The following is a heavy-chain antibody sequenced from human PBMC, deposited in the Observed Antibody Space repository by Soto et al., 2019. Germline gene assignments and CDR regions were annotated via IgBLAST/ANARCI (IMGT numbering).Heavy chain of an antibody. Sequence: QEQLVESGGGVVQPGRSLRLSCAASGFSFRNYGIHWVRQAPGKGLDWVAVIWYDGSKSYYADSVRGRFTISRDNSGNTVHLQMDRLRAEDRAVYYFARGWGSGVHHSCLDVWGQGKTVVVS. J-gene: IGHJ3*01. CDR1: GFSFRNYG. CDR3: ARGWGSGVHHSCLDV. D-gene: IGHD6-19*01. CDR2: IWYDGSKS. V-gene: IGHV3-33*01.